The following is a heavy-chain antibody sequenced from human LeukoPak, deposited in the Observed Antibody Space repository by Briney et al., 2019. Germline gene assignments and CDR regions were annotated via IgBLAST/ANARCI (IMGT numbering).Heavy chain of an antibody. J-gene: IGHJ6*02. CDR1: GFTFSSYS. CDR3: ARGVGSGSPKYGMDV. Sequence: GGSLRLSCAASGFTFSSYSMNWVRQAPGEGLEWVSSISSSSSYIYYADSVKGRFTISRDNAKNSLYLQMNSLRAEDTAVYYCARGVGSGSPKYGMDVWGQGTTVTVSS. D-gene: IGHD1-26*01. CDR2: ISSSSSYI. V-gene: IGHV3-21*01.